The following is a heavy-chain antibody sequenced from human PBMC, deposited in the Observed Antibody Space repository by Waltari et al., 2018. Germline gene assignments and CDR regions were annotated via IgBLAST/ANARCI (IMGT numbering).Heavy chain of an antibody. D-gene: IGHD6-6*01. CDR1: GYSISSGYY. CDR3: ARRAASSSWGKGPRDWYFDL. CDR2: IYHSGST. Sequence: QVQLQESGPGLVKPSETLSLTCTVSGYSISSGYYWGWIRQPPGKGLEWIGSIYHSGSTDYNPSLKSRVTISVDTSKNQFSLKLSSVTAADTAVYYCARRAASSSWGKGPRDWYFDLWGRGTLVTVSS. J-gene: IGHJ2*01. V-gene: IGHV4-38-2*02.